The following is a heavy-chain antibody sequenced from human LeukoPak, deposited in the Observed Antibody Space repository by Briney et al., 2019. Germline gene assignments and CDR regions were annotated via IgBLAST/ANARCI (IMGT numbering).Heavy chain of an antibody. J-gene: IGHJ4*02. D-gene: IGHD6-19*01. V-gene: IGHV3-30*04. Sequence: GRSLRLSCAASGFTFSSYAMHWVRQAPGKGLEWVAVISYDTRNEYYADSVRGRFTISRDDSKDTLYLQMNSLRAEDTAVYYCAREYTSGWYDYWGQGTLVTVSS. CDR1: GFTFSSYA. CDR2: ISYDTRNE. CDR3: AREYTSGWYDY.